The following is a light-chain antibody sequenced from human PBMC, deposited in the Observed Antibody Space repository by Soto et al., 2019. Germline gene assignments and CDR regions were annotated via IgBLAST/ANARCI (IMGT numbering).Light chain of an antibody. CDR3: LAWKYSLSGPV. CDR1: SSNIGSNY. J-gene: IGLJ6*01. V-gene: IGLV1-47*01. Sequence: QSVLTQPPSASGTPGLRVTISCSGSSSNIGSNYVYWYRQLPGTAPNVLIYRDDERPSGVPDRSSGSKSGSSASLAISGLRSEDEDDYYCLAWKYSLSGPVFGRGTKVTVL. CDR2: RDD.